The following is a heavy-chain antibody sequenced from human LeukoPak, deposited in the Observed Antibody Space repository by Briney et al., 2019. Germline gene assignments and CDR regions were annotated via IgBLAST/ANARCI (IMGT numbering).Heavy chain of an antibody. Sequence: GRSLRLSCAPSGFTFGSYGMHWVRQAPGKGLEWVAVVSLVVRTKYYAGSVKGRLTISREHSQNTLYLQMNSLRAEGTAVYYCAKDGNTVTIFDYWGRGTLVTVP. D-gene: IGHD4-17*01. V-gene: IGHV3-30*18. CDR1: GFTFGSYG. CDR2: VSLVVRTK. J-gene: IGHJ4*02. CDR3: AKDGNTVTIFDY.